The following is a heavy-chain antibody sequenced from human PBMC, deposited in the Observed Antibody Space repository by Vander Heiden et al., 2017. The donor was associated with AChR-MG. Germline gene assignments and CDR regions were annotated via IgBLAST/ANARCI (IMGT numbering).Heavy chain of an antibody. CDR3: ITGSRRYTGMVPAKDD. D-gene: IGHD5-18*01. J-gene: IGHJ4*02. CDR1: EITFSNSW. V-gene: IGHV3-15*01. CDR2: IKSKTDGGTT. Sequence: EVQLVESGSGLVMLGEALSPSCAASEITFSNSWMNWVRQAPGKGLEWVCRIKSKTDGGTTDYPAPVKGRFTIPRGDSKNTLYLQMNSLKTDETAVYYCITGSRRYTGMVPAKDDWGQGTLVTVS.